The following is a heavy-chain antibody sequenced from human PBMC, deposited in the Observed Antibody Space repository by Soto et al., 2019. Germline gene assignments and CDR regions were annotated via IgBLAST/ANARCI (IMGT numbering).Heavy chain of an antibody. J-gene: IGHJ4*02. CDR3: AREVASFRTLYYFDY. Sequence: SETLSLTCTVSGCSIISGDYYCICMRQPPGKGLEWIGYIYYSGSTYYNPSLKSRVTISVDTSKNQFSLKLSSVTAADTAVYYCAREVASFRTLYYFDYWGQGTLVTVSS. V-gene: IGHV4-30-4*01. CDR2: IYYSGST. D-gene: IGHD2-15*01. CDR1: GCSIISGDYY.